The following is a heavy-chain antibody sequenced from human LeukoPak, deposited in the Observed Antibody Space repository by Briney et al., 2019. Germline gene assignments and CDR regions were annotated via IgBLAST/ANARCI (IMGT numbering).Heavy chain of an antibody. J-gene: IGHJ4*02. CDR2: ISYDGSNK. Sequence: PGRSLRLSCAASGFTFSSYAMHWVRQAPGKGLEWVAVISYDGSNKYYADSVKGRFTISRDNSKNTLYLQMNSLRAEDTAVYYCARGPSDDYGDYLYYFDYWGQGTLVTVSS. D-gene: IGHD4-17*01. V-gene: IGHV3-30*04. CDR1: GFTFSSYA. CDR3: ARGPSDDYGDYLYYFDY.